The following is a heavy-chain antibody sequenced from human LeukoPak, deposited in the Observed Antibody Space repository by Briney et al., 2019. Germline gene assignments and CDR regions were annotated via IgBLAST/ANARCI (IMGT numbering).Heavy chain of an antibody. CDR3: ARGTKSPRTTVLTSFWYFDL. CDR2: VHTTGSL. D-gene: IGHD4-17*01. Sequence: PSETLSLTCTVSGGSISSYYWNWIRQSAEKGLEWIGRVHTTGSLDYNPSLKSRVTISIDTSSNHFSLMMDSVTTTDTAVYYCARGTKSPRTTVLTSFWYFDLWGRGTLVTVSS. CDR1: GGSISSYY. J-gene: IGHJ2*01. V-gene: IGHV4-4*07.